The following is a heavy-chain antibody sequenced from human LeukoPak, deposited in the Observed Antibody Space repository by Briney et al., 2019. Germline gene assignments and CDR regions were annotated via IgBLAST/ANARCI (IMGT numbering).Heavy chain of an antibody. J-gene: IGHJ4*02. V-gene: IGHV3-21*06. D-gene: IGHD4-11*01. CDR1: GFTFSSYS. Sequence: GGSLRLSCAASGFTFSSYSMNWVRRAPGKGLEWVSSISGRSIYIHYADSVKGRFTISRDNAKNSVYLQLNSLRVEDTAVYYCAREQLYSNYYFDFWGQGALVTVSS. CDR3: AREQLYSNYYFDF. CDR2: ISGRSIYI.